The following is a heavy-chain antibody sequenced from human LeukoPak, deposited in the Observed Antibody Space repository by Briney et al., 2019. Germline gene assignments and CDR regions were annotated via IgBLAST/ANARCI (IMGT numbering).Heavy chain of an antibody. CDR2: INANSGGT. J-gene: IGHJ6*02. V-gene: IGHV1-2*02. D-gene: IGHD5/OR15-5a*01. Sequence: ASVKVSCKASGYTFTGYYMHWVRQAPGQGLEWMGWINANSGGTKYAQKLQGGVTVTRDTSISTAYMELSSLRSDDTAVYYCAREGVDIVSRKDYYAMDVWGQGTTVTVSS. CDR1: GYTFTGYY. CDR3: AREGVDIVSRKDYYAMDV.